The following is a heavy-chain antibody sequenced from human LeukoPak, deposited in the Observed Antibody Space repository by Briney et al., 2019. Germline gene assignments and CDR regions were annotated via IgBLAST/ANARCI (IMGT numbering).Heavy chain of an antibody. D-gene: IGHD3-22*01. J-gene: IGHJ4*02. CDR1: GGTFSSYA. CDR3: AREVSYWGYYDSSGYPDY. V-gene: IGHV1-69*05. Sequence: ASVKVSCKASGGTFSSYAISWVRQAPGQGLEWMGGIIPIFGTANYAQKLQGRVTMTTDTSTSTAYVELRSLRSDDTAVYYCAREVSYWGYYDSSGYPDYWGQGTLVTVSS. CDR2: IIPIFGTA.